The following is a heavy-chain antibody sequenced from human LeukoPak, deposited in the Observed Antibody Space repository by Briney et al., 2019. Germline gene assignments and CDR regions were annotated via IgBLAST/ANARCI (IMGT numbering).Heavy chain of an antibody. J-gene: IGHJ5*02. CDR1: GYTFTGYY. CDR3: ARDRIAAASGWFGP. D-gene: IGHD6-13*01. Sequence: ASVKVSCKASGYTFTGYYMNWVRRAPGQGLEWMGRINPNSGDTDYAQKFRGRVTLTRDRSITTAYLELSRLTSDDTAVYFCARDRIAAASGWFGPWGQGTLVTVSS. CDR2: INPNSGDT. V-gene: IGHV1-2*06.